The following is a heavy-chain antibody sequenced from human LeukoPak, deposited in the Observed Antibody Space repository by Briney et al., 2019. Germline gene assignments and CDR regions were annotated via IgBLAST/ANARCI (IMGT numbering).Heavy chain of an antibody. Sequence: EPSETLSLTCTVSGGSISSYYWSWIRQPPGKGLEWIGYIYYSGSTNYNPSLKSRVTISVDTSKNQFSLKVRSVTAADTAVYYCARHQRGNSDAFDIWGQGTMVTGSS. CDR1: GGSISSYY. CDR2: IYYSGST. V-gene: IGHV4-59*01. D-gene: IGHD4-23*01. J-gene: IGHJ3*02. CDR3: ARHQRGNSDAFDI.